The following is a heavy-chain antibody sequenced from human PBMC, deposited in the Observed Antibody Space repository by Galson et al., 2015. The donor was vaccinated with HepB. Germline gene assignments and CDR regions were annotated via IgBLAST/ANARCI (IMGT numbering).Heavy chain of an antibody. CDR2: MNPNSGNT. D-gene: IGHD2-21*01. CDR1: GYTFTSYD. V-gene: IGHV1-8*01. Sequence: SCKASGYTFTSYDINWVRQATGQGLEWMGWMNPNSGNTGYAQKFQGRVTMTRNTSISTAYMELSSLRSEDTAVYYCASAGCGGDCSMDQQGSDFDYWGQGTLVTVSS. J-gene: IGHJ4*02. CDR3: ASAGCGGDCSMDQQGSDFDY.